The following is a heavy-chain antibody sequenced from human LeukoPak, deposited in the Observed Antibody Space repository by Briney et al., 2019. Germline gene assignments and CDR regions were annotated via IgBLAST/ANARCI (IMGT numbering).Heavy chain of an antibody. CDR1: GFTFSSYG. Sequence: GGSLRLSCAASGFTFSSYGMHWVRQAPGKGLEWVAAIWYDGSNKYYADSVKGRFTISRDNSKNTLYLQMNSLRAEDTAVYYCARDEPAAAGSFDYWGQGTLVTVSS. D-gene: IGHD6-13*01. CDR2: IWYDGSNK. CDR3: ARDEPAAAGSFDY. V-gene: IGHV3-33*01. J-gene: IGHJ4*02.